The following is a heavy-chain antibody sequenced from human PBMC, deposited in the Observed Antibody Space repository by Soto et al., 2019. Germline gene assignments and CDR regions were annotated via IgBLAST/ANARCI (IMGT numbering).Heavy chain of an antibody. V-gene: IGHV4-59*01. J-gene: IGHJ2*01. D-gene: IGHD2-21*01. CDR3: ARDRYSSSFPYWYFDL. CDR1: GVSISTYY. CDR2: ITNCGST. Sequence: QVQLQESGPGLVKPSETLSLTCTVSGVSISTYYWSWIRQPPGKGLEWIGFITNCGSTTYNPSLKSRVTISVDTSRNQFSLELRSVTAADTAVYYCARDRYSSSFPYWYFDLWGRSTLVTVSS.